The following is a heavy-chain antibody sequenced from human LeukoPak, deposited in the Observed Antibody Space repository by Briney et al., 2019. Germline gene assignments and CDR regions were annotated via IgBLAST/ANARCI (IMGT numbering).Heavy chain of an antibody. CDR3: ARHRGSLYDFWSGQDAFDI. CDR2: IYYSGST. D-gene: IGHD3-3*01. CDR1: GGSISSYY. V-gene: IGHV4-59*08. Sequence: SETLSLTCTVSGGSISSYYWSWIRQPPGKGLEWIGYIYYSGSTNYNPSLKSRVTISVDTSKNQFSLKLSSVTAADTAVYYCARHRGSLYDFWSGQDAFDIWGQGTMVTVSS. J-gene: IGHJ3*02.